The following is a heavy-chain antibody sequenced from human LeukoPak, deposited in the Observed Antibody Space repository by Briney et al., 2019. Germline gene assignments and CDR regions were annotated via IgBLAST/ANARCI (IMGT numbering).Heavy chain of an antibody. CDR2: LYHNGST. V-gene: IGHV4-59*01. D-gene: IGHD4-11*01. CDR1: DVSITMYY. CDR3: ARGRVSSSTWYSTYYYFFYMDF. J-gene: IGHJ6*03. Sequence: SETLYLTRTVSDVSITMYYWTLIRQPPGEGLEWIGYLYHNGSTKFNPSLNGRASISRDTSHNFFSLRLRSVTAADTAVYFCARGRVSSSTWYSTYYYFFYMDFWGKGTTVTVSS.